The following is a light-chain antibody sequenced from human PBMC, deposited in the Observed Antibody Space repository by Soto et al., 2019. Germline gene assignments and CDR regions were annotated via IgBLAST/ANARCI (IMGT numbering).Light chain of an antibody. CDR1: QSVSSY. CDR3: QQRSNWPRT. Sequence: DIVLTQSPVTLSLSPGERATLSCRASQSVSSYLAWYQQKPGQAPRLLIYDASNRATGIPARFSGSGSGTDFTLTISSLEPEDFAVYYCQQRSNWPRTFGQGTKVEIK. V-gene: IGKV3-11*01. J-gene: IGKJ1*01. CDR2: DAS.